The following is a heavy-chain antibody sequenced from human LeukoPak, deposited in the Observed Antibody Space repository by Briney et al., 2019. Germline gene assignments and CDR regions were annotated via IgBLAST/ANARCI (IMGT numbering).Heavy chain of an antibody. CDR1: GYTLTELS. V-gene: IGHV1-24*01. D-gene: IGHD3-3*01. Sequence: ASVKVSCKVSGYTLTELSMHWVRQAPGKGLEWMGGFDPENGETVYAQKFQGRVTMTEDTSTDTAYMELSSLRSEDTAVYYCVHYVFWTGISFYALFDYWGQGTLVTVSS. J-gene: IGHJ4*02. CDR3: VHYVFWTGISFYALFDY. CDR2: FDPENGET.